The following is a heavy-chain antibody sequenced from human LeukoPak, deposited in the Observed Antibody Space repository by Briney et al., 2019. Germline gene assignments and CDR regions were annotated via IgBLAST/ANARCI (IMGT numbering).Heavy chain of an antibody. V-gene: IGHV3-33*01. D-gene: IGHD5-18*01. CDR2: IWHDGSNK. J-gene: IGHJ4*02. Sequence: PGGSLRLSCAASGFXFSTYVMHWVRQAPGKGLEWVALIWHDGSNKYYGDSVKDRFTISRDNSKNTLYLQIDSLRDEDTAVYYCARDRGYTYGHPLDYWGQGTLVTVSS. CDR3: ARDRGYTYGHPLDY. CDR1: GFXFSTYV.